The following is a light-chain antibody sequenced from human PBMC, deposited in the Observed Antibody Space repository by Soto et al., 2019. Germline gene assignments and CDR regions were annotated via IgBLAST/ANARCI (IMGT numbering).Light chain of an antibody. CDR2: DNT. CDR3: GSWDSSLSGCV. J-gene: IGLJ3*02. Sequence: QSVLTQPPSVSAAPGQKVTISCSGSSSNIGRNYVSWYQHFPGTAPKLLIYDNTQRPSGIPDRFSGSKSGTSATLDITGLQTGDEADYYCGSWDSSLSGCVFGGGTKLTVL. V-gene: IGLV1-51*01. CDR1: SSNIGRNY.